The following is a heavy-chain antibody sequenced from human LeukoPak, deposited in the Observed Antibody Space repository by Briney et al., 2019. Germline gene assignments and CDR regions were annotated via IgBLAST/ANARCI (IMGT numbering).Heavy chain of an antibody. Sequence: GESLRISCKGSGYSFTSYWIGWVRQMPGKGLEWMGIIYPGDSDTRYSPSFQGQVTISADKSISTAYLQWSSLKASDTAMYYCARRLGYSGSYPIFDYWGQGTLVTVSS. CDR1: GYSFTSYW. J-gene: IGHJ4*02. CDR2: IYPGDSDT. V-gene: IGHV5-51*01. D-gene: IGHD1-26*01. CDR3: ARRLGYSGSYPIFDY.